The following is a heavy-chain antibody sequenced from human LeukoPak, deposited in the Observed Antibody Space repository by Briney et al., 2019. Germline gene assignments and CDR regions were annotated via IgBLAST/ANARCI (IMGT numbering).Heavy chain of an antibody. CDR2: ISSSGSTI. CDR3: ARDTDDFQGLDI. Sequence: GGSLRLSCAASGFTFSHHGMHWVRQAPGKGLEWVSYISSSGSTIYYADSVKGRFTISRDNAKNSLYLQMNSLSAEDTAVYYCARDTDDFQGLDIWGQGTVVTVSS. CDR1: GFTFSHHG. D-gene: IGHD3-3*01. V-gene: IGHV3-48*04. J-gene: IGHJ3*02.